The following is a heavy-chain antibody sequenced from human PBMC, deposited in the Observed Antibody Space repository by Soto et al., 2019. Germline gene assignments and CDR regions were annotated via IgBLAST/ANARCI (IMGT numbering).Heavy chain of an antibody. J-gene: IGHJ5*02. V-gene: IGHV3-74*01. D-gene: IGHD3-3*01. CDR2: INSDGSST. CDR3: ARIFRSGHFWSGYYNWFDP. CDR1: GFTFSSYW. Sequence: SLRLSCAASGFTFSSYWMHWVRQAPGKGLVWVSRINSDGSSTSYADSVKGRFTISRDNAKNTLYLQMNSLRAEDTAVYYCARIFRSGHFWSGYYNWFDPWGQGTLVTVSS.